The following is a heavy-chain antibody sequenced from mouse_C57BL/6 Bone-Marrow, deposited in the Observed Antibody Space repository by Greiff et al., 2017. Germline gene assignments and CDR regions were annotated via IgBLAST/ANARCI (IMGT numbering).Heavy chain of an antibody. CDR3: ARGDYGGSSWFAY. V-gene: IGHV1-80*01. CDR1: GYAFSSYW. J-gene: IGHJ3*01. CDR2: IYPGDGDT. Sequence: QVQLQQSGAELVKPGASVKISCKASGYAFSSYWMNWVKQRPGKGLEWIGQIYPGDGDTNYNGKFKGKATLTADTSSSTAYMQLSSLPPEDSAVYFGARGDYGGSSWFAYWGQGTLVTVSA. D-gene: IGHD1-1*01.